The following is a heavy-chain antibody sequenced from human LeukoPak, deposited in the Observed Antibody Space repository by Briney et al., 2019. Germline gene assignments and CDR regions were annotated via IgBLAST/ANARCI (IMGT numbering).Heavy chain of an antibody. Sequence: KAGGSLRLSCAASGFTFSSYSMTWVRQAPGKGLEWVSSISSSSSYIYYADSVKGRFTISRDNAKNSLYLQMNSLRAEDTAVYYCARDRSFGELVVYWGQGTLVTVSS. V-gene: IGHV3-21*01. CDR3: ARDRSFGELVVY. CDR2: ISSSSSYI. J-gene: IGHJ4*02. D-gene: IGHD3-10*01. CDR1: GFTFSSYS.